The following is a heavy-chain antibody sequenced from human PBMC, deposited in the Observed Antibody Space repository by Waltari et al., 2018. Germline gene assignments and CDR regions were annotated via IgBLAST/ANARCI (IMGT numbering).Heavy chain of an antibody. J-gene: IGHJ5*01. CDR1: GFTFSSYW. V-gene: IGHV3-7*01. CDR3: ARDQMVTVTDDNWFDS. D-gene: IGHD4-17*01. Sequence: EVHLVESGGGLVQPGGSLRPSCAASGFTFSSYWMSWVRQAPGKGLEWVANINQDGNKLYYVDSVEGRFTISRDNAKNSLYLQMNSLRAEDTAVYYCARDQMVTVTDDNWFDSWGQGNLVTVSS. CDR2: INQDGNKL.